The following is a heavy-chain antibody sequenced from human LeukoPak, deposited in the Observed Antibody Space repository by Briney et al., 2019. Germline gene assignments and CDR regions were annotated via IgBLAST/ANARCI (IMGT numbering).Heavy chain of an antibody. J-gene: IGHJ4*02. D-gene: IGHD3-9*01. CDR3: ARVQHLTNYDILTGYYNGGDYFDY. Sequence: GGSLRLSCAASGFTFSNAWMSWVRQAPGKGLEWVGRIKSKTDGGTTDYAAPVKGRFTISRDDSKNTLYLQMNSLRAEDTAVYYCARVQHLTNYDILTGYYNGGDYFDYWGQGTLVTVSS. CDR2: IKSKTDGGTT. V-gene: IGHV3-15*01. CDR1: GFTFSNAW.